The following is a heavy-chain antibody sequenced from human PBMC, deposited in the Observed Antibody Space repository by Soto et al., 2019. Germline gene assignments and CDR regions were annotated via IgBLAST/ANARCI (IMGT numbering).Heavy chain of an antibody. Sequence: PGESLKISCKGSGYSFTSYWIGWVRQMPGKGLEWMGIIYPGDSDTRYSPSFQVQVTISADKSISTAYLQWSSLKASDTAMYYCARSEDYYDSSGYGPYYYGMDVWGQGTTVTVSS. CDR1: GYSFTSYW. V-gene: IGHV5-51*01. J-gene: IGHJ6*02. CDR3: ARSEDYYDSSGYGPYYYGMDV. D-gene: IGHD3-22*01. CDR2: IYPGDSDT.